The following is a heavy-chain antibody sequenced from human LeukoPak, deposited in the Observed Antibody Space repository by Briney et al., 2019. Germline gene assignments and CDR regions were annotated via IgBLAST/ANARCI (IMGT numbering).Heavy chain of an antibody. D-gene: IGHD1-20*01. CDR1: GGSISSYY. Sequence: SETLSLTCTVSGGSISSYYWSWIRQPPGKGLEWIGYIYYSGSTNYNPSLKSRVTISVDTSKNQFSLKLSSVTAADTAVYYCARDTVTGTTPSTFDYWGQGALVTFSS. CDR2: IYYSGST. V-gene: IGHV4-59*01. CDR3: ARDTVTGTTPSTFDY. J-gene: IGHJ4*02.